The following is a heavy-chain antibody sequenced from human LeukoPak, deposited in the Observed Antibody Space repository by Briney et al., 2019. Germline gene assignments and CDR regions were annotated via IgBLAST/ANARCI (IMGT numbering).Heavy chain of an antibody. Sequence: SETLSLTCTASGGSISSSSYYWGWIRQPPGKGLEWIGSIYYSGSTYYNPSLKSRVTISVDTSKNQFSLKLSSVTAADTAVYYCAREGGYSLVRGVDYWGQGTLVTVSS. D-gene: IGHD5-18*01. CDR1: GGSISSSSYY. J-gene: IGHJ4*02. CDR3: AREGGYSLVRGVDY. V-gene: IGHV4-39*07. CDR2: IYYSGST.